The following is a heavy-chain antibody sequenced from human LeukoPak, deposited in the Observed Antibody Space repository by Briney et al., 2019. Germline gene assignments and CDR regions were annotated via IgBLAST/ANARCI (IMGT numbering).Heavy chain of an antibody. Sequence: GGSLRLSCAASGFTFRSYAIYWVRQAPGKGLEWVSGISGSGGDTYFADSVKVRFTISRDNSKNTVFLQMDILRTEDTAAYYCAKTTAGYSSGRYPGWPIDYWGQGTLVTVSS. J-gene: IGHJ4*02. CDR1: GFTFRSYA. D-gene: IGHD6-19*01. V-gene: IGHV3-23*01. CDR3: AKTTAGYSSGRYPGWPIDY. CDR2: ISGSGGDT.